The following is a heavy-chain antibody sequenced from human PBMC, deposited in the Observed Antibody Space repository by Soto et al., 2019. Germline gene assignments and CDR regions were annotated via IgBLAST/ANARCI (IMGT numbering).Heavy chain of an antibody. J-gene: IGHJ6*02. CDR2: INSDGSNR. D-gene: IGHD1-26*01. CDR3: ARRCNSPNCYGMDV. Sequence: PGESLKISCEASGFTFKNYWMHWVRQAPGKGLVWVSRINSDGSNRRYADSVQGRFTISRDNAKNTLFLQMNSLRAADTAVYFCARRCNSPNCYGMDVWGQGTTVTVSS. CDR1: GFTFKNYW. V-gene: IGHV3-74*01.